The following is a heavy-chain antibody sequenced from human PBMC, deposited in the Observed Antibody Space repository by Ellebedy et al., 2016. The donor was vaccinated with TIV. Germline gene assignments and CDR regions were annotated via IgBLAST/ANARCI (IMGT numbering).Heavy chain of an antibody. CDR1: GFTFTSYG. V-gene: IGHV3-30*10. Sequence: PGGSLRLSCAAFGFTFTSYGLHWVRQAPGKGLEWVAFVSYNGFNTYYRYSVRGRFSISRDNSKETLYLQMSSLRHEDTAVYHCVRGKGYDSGEEWGQGTLVSVSS. J-gene: IGHJ4*02. D-gene: IGHD4-17*01. CDR3: VRGKGYDSGEE. CDR2: VSYNGFNT.